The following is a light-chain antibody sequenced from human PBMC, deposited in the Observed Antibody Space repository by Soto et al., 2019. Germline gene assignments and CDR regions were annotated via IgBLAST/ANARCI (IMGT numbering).Light chain of an antibody. Sequence: EIVLTQSPATLSLSPGERATLSCRASQSVRSYLAWYQQKPGQAPRLLIYDASNRATDIPARFSGRGSGTDFTLTISRLEPEDFAVYYCQQYGSSPPSTFGQGTRLEIK. CDR2: DAS. V-gene: IGKV3-20*01. J-gene: IGKJ5*01. CDR3: QQYGSSPPST. CDR1: QSVRSY.